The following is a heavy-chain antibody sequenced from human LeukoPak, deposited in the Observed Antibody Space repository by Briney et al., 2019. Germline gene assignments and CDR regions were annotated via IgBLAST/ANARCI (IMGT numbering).Heavy chain of an antibody. J-gene: IGHJ4*02. CDR2: NNHSGST. CDR3: ARAPLTIFGVVITFFDY. D-gene: IGHD3-3*01. V-gene: IGHV4-34*01. CDR1: GGSFSGYY. Sequence: SETLSLTCAVYGGSFSGYYWSWIRQPPGKGLEWIGENNHSGSTNYNPSLKSRVTISVDTSKNQFSLKLSSVTAADTAVYYCARAPLTIFGVVITFFDYWGQGTLVTVSS.